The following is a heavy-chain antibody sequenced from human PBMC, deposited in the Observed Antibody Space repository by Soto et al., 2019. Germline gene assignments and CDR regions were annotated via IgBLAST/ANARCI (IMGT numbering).Heavy chain of an antibody. J-gene: IGHJ4*02. CDR1: GDTLSRFA. CDR3: ARDAHMRKTVAGSLLGY. D-gene: IGHD6-19*01. V-gene: IGHV1-3*01. CDR2: INAGNGNT. Sequence: ASVEVSSTASGDTLSRFAMYWVREAPGQRLEWMGWINAGNGNTKDSQKFQGRVTITRDTSASTAYMELSSLRSEGTAVYYCARDAHMRKTVAGSLLGYWGQGTLVTVSS.